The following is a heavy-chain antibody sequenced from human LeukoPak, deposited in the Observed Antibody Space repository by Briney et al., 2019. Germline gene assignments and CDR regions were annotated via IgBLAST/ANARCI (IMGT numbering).Heavy chain of an antibody. CDR1: GYTFTSYD. V-gene: IGHV1-8*01. CDR3: ARGRSSGWDYYYYYMDV. Sequence: ASVKVSCKASGYTFTSYDIKWVRQATGQGLEWMGWMDPNSGNTGYAQKFQGRVTMTRNTSISTAYMELSSLRSEDTAVYYCARGRSSGWDYYYYYMDVWGKGTTVTVSS. CDR2: MDPNSGNT. J-gene: IGHJ6*03. D-gene: IGHD6-19*01.